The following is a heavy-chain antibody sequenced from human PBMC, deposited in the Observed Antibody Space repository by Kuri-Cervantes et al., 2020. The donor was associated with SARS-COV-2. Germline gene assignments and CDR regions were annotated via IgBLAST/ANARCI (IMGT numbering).Heavy chain of an antibody. CDR3: ARAITVTDAFEI. CDR2: ISSTSSYI. Sequence: GGSLRLSCEASGFTFSSYSMNWVRQAPGKGLEWVSSISSTSSYIYYADSVKGRFTISRDNAKDSLYLQMNSLRAEDTAVYYCARAITVTDAFEIWGQGTKVTVSS. J-gene: IGHJ3*02. CDR1: GFTFSSYS. D-gene: IGHD4-17*01. V-gene: IGHV3-21*01.